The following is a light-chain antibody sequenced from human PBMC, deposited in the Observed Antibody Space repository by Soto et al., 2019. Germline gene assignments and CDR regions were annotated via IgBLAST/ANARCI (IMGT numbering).Light chain of an antibody. J-gene: IGLJ2*01. CDR2: LNSDGSH. V-gene: IGLV4-69*01. CDR3: QTWGTGIQV. CDR1: SGHSSYA. Sequence: QPVLTQSPSASASLGASVKLTCTLSSGHSSYAIAWHQQQPEKGPRYLMKLNSDGSHSKGDGIPDRFSGSSSGAERYLTISCLQSEDEADYYCQTWGTGIQVFGGGTQLTVL.